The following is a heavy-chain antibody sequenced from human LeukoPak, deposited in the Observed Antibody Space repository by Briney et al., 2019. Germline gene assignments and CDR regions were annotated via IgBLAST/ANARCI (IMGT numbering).Heavy chain of an antibody. CDR1: TFTFSSYA. V-gene: IGHV3-23*01. CDR2: ISGSGSTT. D-gene: IGHD3-22*01. Sequence: GGSLRLSCAASTFTFSSYAMSWVRQAPGKGLEWVSVISGSGSTTYYADSVKGRFTISRDNSKNTLYLQMNSLRAEDTAVYYCAKGTYYYDSSGYLDYWGQGTLVTVSS. J-gene: IGHJ4*02. CDR3: AKGTYYYDSSGYLDY.